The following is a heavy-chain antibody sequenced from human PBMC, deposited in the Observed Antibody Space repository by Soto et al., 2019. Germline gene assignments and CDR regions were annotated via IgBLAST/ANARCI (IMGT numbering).Heavy chain of an antibody. CDR1: GFTFSSYS. V-gene: IGHV3-48*02. J-gene: IGHJ5*02. Sequence: EVQLVESGGGLVQPGGSLRLSCAASGFTFSSYSMNWVRQAPGKGLEWVSYNSRSSSTIYYADSVKGRVTISRDNAKNSLYLQMNSLRDEDTAVYYCASGGGNLNWFDPGGQGTLVTVSS. CDR2: NSRSSSTI. D-gene: IGHD3-16*01. CDR3: ASGGGNLNWFDP.